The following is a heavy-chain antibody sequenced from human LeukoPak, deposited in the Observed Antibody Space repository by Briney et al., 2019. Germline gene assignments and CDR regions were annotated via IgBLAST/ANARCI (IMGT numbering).Heavy chain of an antibody. CDR2: MNPNSGNT. V-gene: IGHV1-8*01. D-gene: IGHD6-13*01. Sequence: GASVKVSCTASGYTFTSYDINWVRQATGQGLEWMGWMNPNSGNTGYAQKFQGRVTMTRNTSISTAYMELSSLRSEDTAVYYCARGLLPIAAARDYWGQGTLVTVSS. CDR3: ARGLLPIAAARDY. CDR1: GYTFTSYD. J-gene: IGHJ4*02.